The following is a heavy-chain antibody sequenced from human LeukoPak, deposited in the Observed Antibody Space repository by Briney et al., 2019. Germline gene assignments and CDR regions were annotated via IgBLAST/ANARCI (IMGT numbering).Heavy chain of an antibody. J-gene: IGHJ4*02. D-gene: IGHD4-17*01. CDR3: AKGGAYYFDY. V-gene: IGHV3-23*01. CDR1: GFTVSSNY. CDR2: ISGSGSST. Sequence: NPGGSLRLSCAASGFTVSSNYMSWVRQAPGKGLEWVSAISGSGSSTHYAGSVKGRFTISRDNSKNTLYLQMNSLRAEDTAVYYCAKGGAYYFDYWGQGTLVTVSS.